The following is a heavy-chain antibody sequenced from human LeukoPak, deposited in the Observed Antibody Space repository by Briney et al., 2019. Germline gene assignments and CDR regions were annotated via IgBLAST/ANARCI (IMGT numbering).Heavy chain of an antibody. Sequence: GGSLRLTCAASGLTFSSYWMHWVRQAPGKGPVWVSRIKSDGSSTSYADSVKGRFTISRDNAKNTLYLQMNSLRAEDTAVYYCARDLTSEWELLNWGQGTLVTVSS. J-gene: IGHJ4*02. D-gene: IGHD1-26*01. V-gene: IGHV3-74*01. CDR2: IKSDGSST. CDR1: GLTFSSYW. CDR3: ARDLTSEWELLN.